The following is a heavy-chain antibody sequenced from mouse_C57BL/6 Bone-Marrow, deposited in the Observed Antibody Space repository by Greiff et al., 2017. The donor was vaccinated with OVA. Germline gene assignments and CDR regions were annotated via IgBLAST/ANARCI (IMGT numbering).Heavy chain of an antibody. CDR3: VSDYEGNWFAY. CDR2: IRSKSNNYAT. D-gene: IGHD2-4*01. V-gene: IGHV10-1*01. J-gene: IGHJ3*01. Sequence: EVKLQESGGGLVQPKGSLKLSCAASGFSFNTYAMNWVRQAPGKGLEWVARIRSKSNNYATYYAESVKDRFTISRDNSESMLYLQMNNLKTEDTAIYYCVSDYEGNWFAYWGQGTLVTVSA. CDR1: GFSFNTYA.